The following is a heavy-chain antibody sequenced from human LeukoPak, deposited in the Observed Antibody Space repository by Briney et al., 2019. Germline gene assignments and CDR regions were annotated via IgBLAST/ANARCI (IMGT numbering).Heavy chain of an antibody. V-gene: IGHV3-21*01. CDR1: GFTFSSYS. Sequence: GGSLRLSCAASGFTFSSYSMNLVRQAPGKGLEWVSSISSSSSYIYYADSVKGRFTISRDNAKNSLYLQMNSLRAEDTAVYYCAREAAAGHDMDVWGKGTTVTVSS. CDR2: ISSSSSYI. J-gene: IGHJ6*03. D-gene: IGHD6-13*01. CDR3: AREAAAGHDMDV.